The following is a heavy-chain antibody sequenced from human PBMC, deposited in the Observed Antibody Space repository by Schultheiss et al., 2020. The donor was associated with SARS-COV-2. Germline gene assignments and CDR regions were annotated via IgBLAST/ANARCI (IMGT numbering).Heavy chain of an antibody. Sequence: SQTLSLTCAVYGGSFSGYYWSWIRQPPGKGLEWIGRIYTGGSTNYNPSLKSRVTISLDTSKNQFSLKLSSVTAADTAVYYCARVSRGSGSSPWYYYYMDVWGKGTTVTVSS. CDR1: GGSFSGYY. V-gene: IGHV4-59*10. J-gene: IGHJ6*03. CDR2: IYTGGST. D-gene: IGHD3-10*01. CDR3: ARVSRGSGSSPWYYYYMDV.